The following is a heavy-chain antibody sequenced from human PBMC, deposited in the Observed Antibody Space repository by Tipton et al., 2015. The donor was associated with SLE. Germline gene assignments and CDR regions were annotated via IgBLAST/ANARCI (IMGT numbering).Heavy chain of an antibody. CDR1: DYSISSGYY. CDR2: IYHSGST. J-gene: IGHJ4*02. Sequence: LRLSCAVSDYSISSGYYWGWIRQPPGKGLEWIGGIYHSGSTYSNPSLKSRVTISVDTSKNQFSLRVSSVTAGDTAVYYCARAREHYEIWSGYYMWGQGTLVTVSS. D-gene: IGHD3-3*01. V-gene: IGHV4-38-2*01. CDR3: ARAREHYEIWSGYYM.